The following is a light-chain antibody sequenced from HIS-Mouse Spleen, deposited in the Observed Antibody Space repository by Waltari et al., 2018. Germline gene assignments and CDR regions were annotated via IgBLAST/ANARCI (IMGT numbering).Light chain of an antibody. CDR1: SSNLGNNY. J-gene: IGLJ3*02. V-gene: IGLV1-51*01. Sequence: QSVLTQPPSVSAAPGQKVTISCSGSSSNLGNNYVSWYQQLPGTAPKLLIYDNNKRPSGIPDRLSGSKSGTSATLGITGLQTGDEADYYCGTWDSSLSAWVFGGGTKLTVL. CDR3: GTWDSSLSAWV. CDR2: DNN.